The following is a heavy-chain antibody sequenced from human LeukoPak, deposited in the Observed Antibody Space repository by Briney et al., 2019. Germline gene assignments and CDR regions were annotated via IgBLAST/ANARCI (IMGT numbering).Heavy chain of an antibody. CDR3: ARGTMIVVVNWFDP. Sequence: PSETLSLTCTVSGGSISSSSYYWGWLRQPPGKGLEWIGRIYYSGSTYYNPSLKSRVTISVDTSKNQFSLKLSSVTAADTAVYYCARGTMIVVVNWFDPWGQGTLVTVSS. J-gene: IGHJ5*02. D-gene: IGHD3-22*01. CDR2: IYYSGST. V-gene: IGHV4-39*01. CDR1: GGSISSSSYY.